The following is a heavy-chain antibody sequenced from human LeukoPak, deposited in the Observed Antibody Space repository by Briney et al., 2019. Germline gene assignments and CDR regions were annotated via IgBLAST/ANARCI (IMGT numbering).Heavy chain of an antibody. Sequence: SETLSLTCTVSGGSISSYYWSWIRQPPGKGLEWIGYIYHSGSTYYNPSLKSRVTISVERSKNQFSLKLSSVTAADTAVYYCARRGDCGGDCYSSFDYWGQGTLVTVSS. CDR3: ARRGDCGGDCYSSFDY. CDR1: GGSISSYY. V-gene: IGHV4-59*12. J-gene: IGHJ4*02. CDR2: IYHSGST. D-gene: IGHD2-21*02.